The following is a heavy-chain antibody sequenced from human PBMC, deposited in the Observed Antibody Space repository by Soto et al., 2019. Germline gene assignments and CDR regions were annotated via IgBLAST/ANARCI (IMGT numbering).Heavy chain of an antibody. CDR3: ARDGVLCDGSRCHGVPLDV. J-gene: IGHJ6*04. V-gene: IGHV3-66*01. Sequence: EVHLVESGGGLVQPGGSLRLSCAASGFTVSSKYMSWVRQAPGKGLEWVSLIQSGGPTYYADSVKGRFTISRDTSKNTVPLQMDRLRAEDTAIYYCARDGVLCDGSRCHGVPLDVWGKGTPVTVSS. D-gene: IGHD2-15*01. CDR2: IQSGGPT. CDR1: GFTVSSKY.